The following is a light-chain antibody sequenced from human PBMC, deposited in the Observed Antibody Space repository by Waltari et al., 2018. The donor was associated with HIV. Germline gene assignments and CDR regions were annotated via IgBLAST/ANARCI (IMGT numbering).Light chain of an antibody. Sequence: SYELTQSSSVSVSPGQTATITCSGDALTKQHAYLYHQRPGQAPLLVIFKDTERPSGVPERFSGSSSGTTVTLKISGVEAEDEGDYYCQSADTSGKYVVFGGGTKVTVL. V-gene: IGLV3-25*03. J-gene: IGLJ2*01. CDR2: KDT. CDR1: ALTKQH. CDR3: QSADTSGKYVV.